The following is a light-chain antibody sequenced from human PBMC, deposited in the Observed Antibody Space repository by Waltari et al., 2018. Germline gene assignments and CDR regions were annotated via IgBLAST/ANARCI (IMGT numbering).Light chain of an antibody. CDR3: QQRSHWPPLT. V-gene: IGKV3-11*01. J-gene: IGKJ4*01. CDR1: QSVSSY. CDR2: DAS. Sequence: EIVLTQSPATLSLSPGEIATLSCRASQSVSSYLAWYQQKPGPPPRLLIHDASNRATGVPARFSGSGSGTDFTLTISSLEPDDFAVYYCQQRSHWPPLTFGGGTMVEL.